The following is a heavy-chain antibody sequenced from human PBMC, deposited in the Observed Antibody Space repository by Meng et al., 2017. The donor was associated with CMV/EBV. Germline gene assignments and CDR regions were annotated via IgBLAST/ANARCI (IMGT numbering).Heavy chain of an antibody. V-gene: IGHV4-34*01. CDR3: ARGGNWFDP. CDR1: GGSFSGYY. Sequence: QVQVQPWGAGLLKPSETLSLTWAVYGGSFSGYYWSWIRQPPGKGLEWIGEINHSGSTNYNPSLKSRVTISVDTSKNQFSLKLSSVTAADTAVYYCARGGNWFDPWGQGTLVTVSS. CDR2: INHSGST. J-gene: IGHJ5*02.